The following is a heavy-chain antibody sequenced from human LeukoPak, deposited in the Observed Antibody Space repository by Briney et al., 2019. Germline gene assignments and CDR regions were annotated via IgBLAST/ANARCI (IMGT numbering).Heavy chain of an antibody. CDR3: AVNSTKHTFDI. Sequence: SETLSLTCTVSGGSMSPFYWSWIRQSPGKGLEWIGSIYYSGGTNYNPSLKSRVNISVDTSKNQFSLELSSVTAADTAVYYCAVNSTKHTFDIWGQGTMVTVSS. D-gene: IGHD1-1*01. V-gene: IGHV4-59*08. CDR2: IYYSGGT. J-gene: IGHJ3*02. CDR1: GGSMSPFY.